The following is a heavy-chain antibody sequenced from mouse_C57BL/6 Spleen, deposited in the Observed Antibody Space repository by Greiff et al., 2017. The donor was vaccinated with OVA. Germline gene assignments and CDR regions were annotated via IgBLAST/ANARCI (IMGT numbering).Heavy chain of an antibody. D-gene: IGHD1-1*01. V-gene: IGHV1-59*01. Sequence: QVQLQQPGAELVRPGTSVKLSCKASGYTFTSYWMHWVKQRPGQGLEWIGVIDPSDSYTNYNQKFKGKATLTVDTSSSTAYMQLSSLTSEDSAVYYCARAPYYYGSEGYAMDYWGQGTSVTVSS. J-gene: IGHJ4*01. CDR1: GYTFTSYW. CDR3: ARAPYYYGSEGYAMDY. CDR2: IDPSDSYT.